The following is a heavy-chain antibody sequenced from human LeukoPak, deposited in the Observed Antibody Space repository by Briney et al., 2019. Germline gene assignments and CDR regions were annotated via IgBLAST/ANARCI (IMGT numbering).Heavy chain of an antibody. J-gene: IGHJ3*02. CDR3: ARDGHDVVVTASGAFDI. Sequence: GGSLRLSCAASGFTVSNNYMSWVRQAPGKGLEWVSLIYSGGSTYYADSVKGRFTISRDNSKNTLYLQMNSLRAEDTAVYYCARDGHDVVVTASGAFDIWGQGTMVTVSS. CDR1: GFTVSNNY. V-gene: IGHV3-53*01. CDR2: IYSGGST. D-gene: IGHD2-21*02.